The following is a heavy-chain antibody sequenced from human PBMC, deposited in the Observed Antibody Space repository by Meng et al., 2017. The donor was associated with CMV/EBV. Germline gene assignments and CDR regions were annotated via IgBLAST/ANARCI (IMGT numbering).Heavy chain of an antibody. Sequence: NLSSNAIGWVGQAPGQGLEWVGGSIPIFGTANYAQKFQGRVTITTDESTSTAYMELSSLRSEDTAVYYCARSRRYCSSTSCPGWSGYWGQGTLVTVSS. CDR3: ARSRRYCSSTSCPGWSGY. V-gene: IGHV1-69*05. D-gene: IGHD2-2*01. CDR1: NLSSNA. CDR2: SIPIFGTA. J-gene: IGHJ4*02.